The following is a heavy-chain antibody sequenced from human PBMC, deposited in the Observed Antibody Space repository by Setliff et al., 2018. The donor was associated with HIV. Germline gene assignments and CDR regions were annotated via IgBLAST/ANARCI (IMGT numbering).Heavy chain of an antibody. CDR2: IYASGSA. V-gene: IGHV4-4*08. J-gene: IGHJ3*02. CDR1: GGSISSHC. Sequence: SETLSLTCTVSGGSISSHCWSWIRQSPGKALEWIGYIYASGSAYYNPSLKSRLSISVDMSKNQFSLRLSSVTAADTAIYYCARPTSGAARPLGGDAFDIWGQGTMVTVSS. D-gene: IGHD6-6*01. CDR3: ARPTSGAARPLGGDAFDI.